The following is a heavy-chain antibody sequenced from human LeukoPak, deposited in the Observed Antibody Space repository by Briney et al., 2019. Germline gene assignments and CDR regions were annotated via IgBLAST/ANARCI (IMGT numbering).Heavy chain of an antibody. D-gene: IGHD4-17*01. CDR3: ARDSSGDYLGY. CDR1: GFTFSSYS. J-gene: IGHJ4*02. Sequence: GGSVRLSCAASGFTFSSYSMNWVRQAPGKGLEWVSSISSSSYIYYADSVKGRFTISRDNAKNSLYLQMNSLRAEDTAVYYCARDSSGDYLGYWGQGTLVTVSS. V-gene: IGHV3-21*01. CDR2: ISSSSYI.